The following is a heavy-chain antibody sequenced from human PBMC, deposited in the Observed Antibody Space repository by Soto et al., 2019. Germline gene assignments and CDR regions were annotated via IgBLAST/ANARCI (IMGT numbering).Heavy chain of an antibody. CDR3: ASRHCSRGSCYNHGFDS. V-gene: IGHV4-39*01. Sequence: PSETLSLTCTVSGAPLSSISYYWGWIRQPPGKGLEWVGSIFFTGNIYYNPSLKSRVTISVDTSRNQFSLMVNSVTAADTAVYYCASRHCSRGSCYNHGFDSWGQGDLVTVSS. J-gene: IGHJ4*02. D-gene: IGHD2-15*01. CDR2: IFFTGNI. CDR1: GAPLSSISYY.